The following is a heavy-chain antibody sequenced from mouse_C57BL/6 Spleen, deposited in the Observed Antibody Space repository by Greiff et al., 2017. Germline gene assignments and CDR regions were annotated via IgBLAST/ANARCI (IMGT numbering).Heavy chain of an antibody. CDR2: ISSGSGTI. Sequence: EVQVVESGGGLVKPGGSLTLSCAASGFTFSDYGMHWVRQAPEQGLEWVAYISSGSGTIYYADTVKGRFTISRDNAKNTLFLQVTSLRSEDTAMYYCARNNDDDVLCYCDYWGQGTTLTVSS. CDR3: ARNNDDDVLCYCDY. CDR1: GFTFSDYG. V-gene: IGHV5-17*01. D-gene: IGHD2-4*01. J-gene: IGHJ2*01.